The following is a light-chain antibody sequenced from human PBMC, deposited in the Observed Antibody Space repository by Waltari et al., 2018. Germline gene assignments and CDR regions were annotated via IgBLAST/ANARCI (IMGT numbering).Light chain of an antibody. J-gene: IGKJ4*01. Sequence: DIVMTQTPLPLPVTPRAPVSISCRPSQTLLHTDGNTYLSWYLQKPGQPPRLLIYRVYNRFSGVPDRFSGSGSGTDFTLKISQVEAEDVGIYYCVQVLHTPLTFGGGTNVEI. CDR1: QTLLHTDGNTY. CDR2: RVY. CDR3: VQVLHTPLT. V-gene: IGKV2-29*02.